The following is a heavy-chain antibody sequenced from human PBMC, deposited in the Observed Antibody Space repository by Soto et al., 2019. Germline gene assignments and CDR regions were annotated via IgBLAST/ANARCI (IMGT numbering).Heavy chain of an antibody. Sequence: SETLSLTCTVSGGSISSSNYYWGWIRQPPGKGLEWIGSIYYSGSTYYNPSLKSRVTISIDTSKNQFSLKLSSVTAADTAVYYCASPLWERGEYYYYVVDVWGQGTTVTVSS. D-gene: IGHD1-26*01. CDR3: ASPLWERGEYYYYVVDV. CDR1: GGSISSSNYY. CDR2: IYYSGST. J-gene: IGHJ6*02. V-gene: IGHV4-39*01.